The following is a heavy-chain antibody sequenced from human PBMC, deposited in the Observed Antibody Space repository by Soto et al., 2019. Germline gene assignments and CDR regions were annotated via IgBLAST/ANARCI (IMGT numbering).Heavy chain of an antibody. Sequence: EVQLLESGGGLVQPGGSLRLSCAASGFTCSFCAMNWVRQAPGKGLEWVSSIRGSGGDTYYADSVKGRFTTSRDYSKNTPHLQMHTLRVESPSVYSFAHGHSDSYYYFDYWCQGSLVTVSS. CDR1: GFTCSFCA. CDR3: AHGHSDSYYYFDY. J-gene: IGHJ4*02. D-gene: IGHD3-22*01. CDR2: IRGSGGDT. V-gene: IGHV3-23*01.